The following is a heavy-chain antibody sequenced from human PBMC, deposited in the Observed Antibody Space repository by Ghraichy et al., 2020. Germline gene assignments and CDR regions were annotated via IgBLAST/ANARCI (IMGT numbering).Heavy chain of an antibody. CDR1: GFTFSSYS. D-gene: IGHD2-21*02. V-gene: IGHV3-21*01. CDR2: ISSSSSYI. CDR3: ARGRHVGVTAIPEY. J-gene: IGHJ4*02. Sequence: GESLNISCAASGFTFSSYSMNWVRQAPGKGLEWVSSISSSSSYIYYADSVKGRFTISRDNAKNSLYLQMNSLRAEDTAVYYCARGRHVGVTAIPEYWGQGTLFTVSS.